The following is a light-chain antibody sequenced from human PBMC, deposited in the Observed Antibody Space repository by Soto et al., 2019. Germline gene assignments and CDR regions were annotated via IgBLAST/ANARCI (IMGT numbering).Light chain of an antibody. J-gene: IGKJ1*01. V-gene: IGKV3-20*01. CDR3: QQYGSSPMWT. Sequence: EIVFTQSPGTLSLSPGERATLSCRAGQSVSSSYLAWYQQKPGQAPRLLIYGASSRANGIPDRFSGSGSGTDFTLTISRLEPEDFAVYYCQQYGSSPMWTFGQGTKVDIK. CDR2: GAS. CDR1: QSVSSSY.